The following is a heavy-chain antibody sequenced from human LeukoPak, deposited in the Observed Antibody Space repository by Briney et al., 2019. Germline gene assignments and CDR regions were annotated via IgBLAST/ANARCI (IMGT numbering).Heavy chain of an antibody. CDR2: VYYSGST. CDR1: GDSISGADYY. Sequence: SETLSLTCTVSGDSISGADYYWSWIRQPPGKGLEWIAYVYYSGSTYYNPSLKSRLTISVDTSKNQFSLKLNSVTAADTAVYYCARGGGGSSTVTTYWFDPWGQGALVTVSS. V-gene: IGHV4-30-4*01. CDR3: ARGGGGSSTVTTYWFDP. J-gene: IGHJ5*02. D-gene: IGHD4-17*01.